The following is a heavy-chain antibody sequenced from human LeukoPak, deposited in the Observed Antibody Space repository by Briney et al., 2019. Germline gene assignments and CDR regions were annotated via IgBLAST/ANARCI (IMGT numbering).Heavy chain of an antibody. CDR3: AREQGQVPGPLVVAGTYYFDY. V-gene: IGHV1-46*01. J-gene: IGHJ4*02. CDR1: GYTFTSNH. CDR2: INPSGRST. Sequence: GASVKVSCKASGYTFTSNHIHWVRQAPGQGLEWMGIINPSGRSTNYAHKFQGRVTMTSDTSTSTVYMELSGLRSGDTAMYYCAREQGQVPGPLVVAGTYYFDYWGQGTLVTVSS. D-gene: IGHD2-15*01.